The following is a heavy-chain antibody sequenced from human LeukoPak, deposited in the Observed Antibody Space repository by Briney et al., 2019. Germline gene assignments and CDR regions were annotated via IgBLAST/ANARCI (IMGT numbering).Heavy chain of an antibody. J-gene: IGHJ4*02. Sequence: GGPLRLSCGASGFLFSSYRVTWLRQAPGKGLKGVANINQDGSDNHYVDPAKGRFTISRDNAENSLYLQMNSLRAEDTAVYYCARGNSVWRYFFDYWGRGPLVSVSS. CDR3: ARGNSVWRYFFDY. D-gene: IGHD6-19*01. CDR1: GFLFSSYR. V-gene: IGHV3-7*03. CDR2: INQDGSDN.